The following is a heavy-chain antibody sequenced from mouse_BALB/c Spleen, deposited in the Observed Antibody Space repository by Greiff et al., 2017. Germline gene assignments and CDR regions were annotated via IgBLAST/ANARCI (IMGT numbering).Heavy chain of an antibody. Sequence: EVQLQQSGPELVKPGASVKISCKASGYTFTDYNMHWVKQSHGKSLEWIGYIYPYNGGTGYNQKFKSKATLTVDNSSSTAYMELRSLTSEDSAVYYCARAYYGTYYYAMDYWGQGTSVTVSS. CDR3: ARAYYGTYYYAMDY. J-gene: IGHJ4*01. CDR1: GYTFTDYN. D-gene: IGHD2-10*01. CDR2: IYPYNGGT. V-gene: IGHV1S29*02.